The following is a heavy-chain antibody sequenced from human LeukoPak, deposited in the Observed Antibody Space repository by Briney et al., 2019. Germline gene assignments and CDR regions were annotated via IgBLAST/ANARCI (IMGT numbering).Heavy chain of an antibody. CDR1: GGSISNSSYY. D-gene: IGHD2-21*02. Sequence: SETLSLTCTVSGGSISNSSYYWGWIRQPPGKGLEWIGSIYYSGSTYYNPSLKSRVTISVDTSKNQFSLKLSSVTAADTAVYYCARDQVVTAYDYWGQGTLVTVSS. CDR3: ARDQVVTAYDY. J-gene: IGHJ4*02. CDR2: IYYSGST. V-gene: IGHV4-39*07.